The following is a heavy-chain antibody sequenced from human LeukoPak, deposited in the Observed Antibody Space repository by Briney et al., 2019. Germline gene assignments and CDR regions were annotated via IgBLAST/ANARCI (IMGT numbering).Heavy chain of an antibody. CDR2: ISYNGRSK. V-gene: IGHV3-30*18. D-gene: IGHD4-17*01. Sequence: GRSLRLSCAASGFPFKTYGMHWVRQAPGKGLQWVGVISYNGRSKDYADSVKGRFTLSRDNSKNTVYLQMNSLTPEDTAVYFCGKDHGDYDHDWFIDRWGSGALVTVSS. CDR3: GKDHGDYDHDWFIDR. CDR1: GFPFKTYG. J-gene: IGHJ2*01.